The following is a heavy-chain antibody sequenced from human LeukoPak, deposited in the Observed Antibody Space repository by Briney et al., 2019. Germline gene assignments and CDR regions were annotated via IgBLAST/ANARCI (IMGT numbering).Heavy chain of an antibody. D-gene: IGHD3-22*01. V-gene: IGHV3-23*01. CDR1: GFTFSNYA. CDR2: MSGTSGST. CDR3: AKDVERSGYYLFDY. Sequence: PEGSLRLSCAASGFTFSNYAMSWVRQAPGKGLEWVSAMSGTSGSTWYADSVKGRFTISRDNSKNTLYLQMNSLGAEDTAVYYCAKDVERSGYYLFDYWGQGTLVTVSS. J-gene: IGHJ4*02.